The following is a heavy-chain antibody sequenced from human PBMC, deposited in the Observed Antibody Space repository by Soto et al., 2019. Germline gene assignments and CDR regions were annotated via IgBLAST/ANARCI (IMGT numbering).Heavy chain of an antibody. CDR3: VRGPYNYNSRYFDY. CDR2: INHSGIT. J-gene: IGHJ4*02. CDR1: CGSFIGYF. Sequence: PSETLSLTCTFSCGSFIGYFWTWIRQPPGKGLEWLAEINHSGITNYNPSVESRVSMSVDTSKNQFSLRLYSVTAADTAVYYCVRGPYNYNSRYFDYWGQGTLVTVS. V-gene: IGHV4-34*01. D-gene: IGHD1-1*01.